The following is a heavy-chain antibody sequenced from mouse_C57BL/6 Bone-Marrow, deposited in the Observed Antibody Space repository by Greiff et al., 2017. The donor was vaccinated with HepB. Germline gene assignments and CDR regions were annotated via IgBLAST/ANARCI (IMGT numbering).Heavy chain of an antibody. V-gene: IGHV1-69*01. CDR3: ARWGWLLPFDY. D-gene: IGHD2-3*01. CDR1: GYTFTSYW. CDR2: IDPSDSYT. Sequence: QVQLQQPGAELVMPGASVKLSCKASGYTFTSYWMHWVKQRPGQGLEWIGEIDPSDSYTNYNQKFKGKSTLTVDKSSSTAYMQLSSLTSEDSVVYYGARWGWLLPFDYWGQGTTLTVSS. J-gene: IGHJ2*01.